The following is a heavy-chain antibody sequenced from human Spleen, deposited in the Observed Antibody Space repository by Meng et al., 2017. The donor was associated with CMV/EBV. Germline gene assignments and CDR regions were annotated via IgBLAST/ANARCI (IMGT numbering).Heavy chain of an antibody. V-gene: IGHV4-30-4*08. CDR3: ARGFRLNWFDP. J-gene: IGHJ5*02. Sequence: CTVSGASIDDADYYWNWIRPPRGKGLEWIGYIYYSGAANYNPSLRSRLNLSIVTSKNQFSLNLTSVTAADTAIYYCARGFRLNWFDPWGPGTLVTVSS. CDR2: IYYSGAA. CDR1: GASIDDADYY. D-gene: IGHD2-21*01.